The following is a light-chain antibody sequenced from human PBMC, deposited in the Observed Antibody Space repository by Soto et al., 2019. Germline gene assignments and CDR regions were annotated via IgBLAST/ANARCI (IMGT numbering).Light chain of an antibody. CDR3: SSYADSSTYV. Sequence: QSALTQPASVSRTPGQSITITPTGTNSDDGSYNIVSWYQQHPGKAPKLMIYKVRKRPSGFSNPFSCSTTGTPASLPIAGLQAEDEADYYCSSYADSSTYVFGTGIKVTVL. J-gene: IGLJ1*01. CDR1: NSDDGSYNI. V-gene: IGLV2-23*02. CDR2: KVR.